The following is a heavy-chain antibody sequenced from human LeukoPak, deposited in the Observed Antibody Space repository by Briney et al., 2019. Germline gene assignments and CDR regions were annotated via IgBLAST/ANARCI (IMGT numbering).Heavy chain of an antibody. CDR2: INPNIVGT. D-gene: IGHD4-11*01. CDR3: TTREYSDI. J-gene: IGHJ3*02. CDR1: GYTFTGYY. V-gene: IGHV1-2*07. Sequence: VKLSCNASGYTFTGYYIHWVRQAPGQRLECMRWINPNIVGTDYAHKVHGSITMTRDTPISTAYMDLSSLTSYDTATYYCTTREYSDIWGPGRMVTVSS.